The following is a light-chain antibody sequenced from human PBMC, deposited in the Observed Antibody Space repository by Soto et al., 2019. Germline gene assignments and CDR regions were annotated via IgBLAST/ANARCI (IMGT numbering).Light chain of an antibody. CDR3: QQYNNWPRT. CDR2: GAS. V-gene: IGKV3-15*01. Sequence: EPVMTQSPATLSVSPGERATLSCRTSQSISSDLAWYQQKPGQAPRLLIYGASTTATGIPGRFSGSGSGREFTLTISSLQSEDFAVYYCQQYNNWPRTFGQGNKLEIK. CDR1: QSISSD. J-gene: IGKJ2*01.